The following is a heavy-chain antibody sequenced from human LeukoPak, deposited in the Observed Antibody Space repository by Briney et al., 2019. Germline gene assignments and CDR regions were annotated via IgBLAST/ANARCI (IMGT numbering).Heavy chain of an antibody. CDR3: ARGGGFYGSGTTHFDY. Sequence: SETLSLTCAVSGCSITGGAYGWSWIQQPPGKGLEWIGYIYRSGSTSYKPSLKSRLSITIDKSKNQFSLNLRSVTAADTAFYYCARGGGFYGSGTTHFDYWGQGTLATVSS. V-gene: IGHV4-30-2*01. D-gene: IGHD3-10*01. CDR1: GCSITGGAYG. J-gene: IGHJ4*02. CDR2: IYRSGST.